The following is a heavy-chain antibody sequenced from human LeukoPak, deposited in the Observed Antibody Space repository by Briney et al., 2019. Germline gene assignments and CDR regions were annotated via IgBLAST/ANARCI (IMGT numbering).Heavy chain of an antibody. CDR3: AKLTVNHFDT. J-gene: IGHJ4*02. V-gene: IGHV3-23*01. Sequence: GESLRLSCSASGFVFYAYAMSWVRQAPGKGLEWVSAISSSGDSAYYADSVMGRFTFSRDNSKNTLSLQMNSLRAEDTAVYYCAKLTVNHFDTWGQGTLVTVSS. CDR2: ISSSGDSA. CDR1: GFVFYAYA. D-gene: IGHD1-14*01.